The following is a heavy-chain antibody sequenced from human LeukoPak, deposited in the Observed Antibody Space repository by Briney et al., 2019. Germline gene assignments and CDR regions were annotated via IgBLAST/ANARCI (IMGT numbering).Heavy chain of an antibody. D-gene: IGHD2-2*01. Sequence: SETLSLTCAVSGGSISSSNWWSWVRQPPGKGLEWIGEIYHSGSTYYNPSLKSRVTISVDTSKNQFSLKLSSVTAADTAVYYCARVKYAQEWFDPWGQGTLVTVSS. V-gene: IGHV4-4*02. J-gene: IGHJ5*02. CDR2: IYHSGST. CDR3: ARVKYAQEWFDP. CDR1: GGSISSSNW.